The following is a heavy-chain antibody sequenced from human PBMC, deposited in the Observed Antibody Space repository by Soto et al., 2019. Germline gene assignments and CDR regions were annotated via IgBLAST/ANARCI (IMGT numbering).Heavy chain of an antibody. CDR2: ISYSGNT. V-gene: IGHV4-59*01. CDR1: GGSITSGY. CDR3: AGLRGYAGSPIDY. D-gene: IGHD2-15*01. J-gene: IGHJ4*02. Sequence: SETLSLTCTVSGGSITSGYCSWIRQPPGKGLEWIGYISYSGNTNYNPSLKSRVTMSVDTPKNQFSLRLSSVTTADTAVYYCAGLRGYAGSPIDYWGQGTLVTVS.